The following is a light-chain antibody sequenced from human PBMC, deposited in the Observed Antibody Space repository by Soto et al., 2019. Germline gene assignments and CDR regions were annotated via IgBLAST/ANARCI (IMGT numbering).Light chain of an antibody. V-gene: IGKV3-11*01. Sequence: IVLTQSPATLSLSPGERATLSCRASQSVSSSLAWFQHKPGQAPRLLIYDASNRATGIPARFSGRGSGTDLTLTISSLEAEDSAVYFCQQRSNWPRTFGQGTKLEI. CDR1: QSVSSS. CDR2: DAS. J-gene: IGKJ2*01. CDR3: QQRSNWPRT.